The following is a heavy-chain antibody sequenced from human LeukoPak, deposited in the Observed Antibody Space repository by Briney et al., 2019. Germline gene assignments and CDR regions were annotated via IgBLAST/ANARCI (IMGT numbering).Heavy chain of an antibody. D-gene: IGHD1-1*01. CDR1: GFTFSSYW. CDR2: IKQDGSEK. V-gene: IGHV3-7*01. J-gene: IGHJ6*03. CDR3: AREEVWVQLEKRDYYYMDV. Sequence: PGGSLRLSCAASGFTFSSYWMSWVRQAPGKGLEWVANIKQDGSEKYYVDSVRGRFTISRDNAKNSLYLQMNSLRAEDTAVYYCAREEVWVQLEKRDYYYMDVWGKGTTVTVSS.